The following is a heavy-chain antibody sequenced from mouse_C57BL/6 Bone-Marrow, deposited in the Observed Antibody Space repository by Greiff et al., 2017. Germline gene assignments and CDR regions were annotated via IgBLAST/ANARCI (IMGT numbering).Heavy chain of an antibody. J-gene: IGHJ4*01. CDR1: GYTFTSYG. CDR3: ARGGYGNFYAMDY. Sequence: QVQLKQSGAELARPGASVKLSCKASGYTFTSYGISWVKQRTGQGLEWIGEIYPRSGNTYYNEKFKGKATLTADKSSSTAYMELRSLTSADSAVYFCARGGYGNFYAMDYWGQGTSVTVSS. D-gene: IGHD2-1*01. CDR2: IYPRSGNT. V-gene: IGHV1-81*01.